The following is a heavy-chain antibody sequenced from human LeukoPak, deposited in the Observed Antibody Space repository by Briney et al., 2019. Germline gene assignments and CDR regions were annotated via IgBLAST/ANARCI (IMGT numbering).Heavy chain of an antibody. CDR3: AKSTTVTQRGNFDY. J-gene: IGHJ4*02. D-gene: IGHD4-17*01. CDR1: GFTFSSYG. Sequence: GGSLRLSGAASGFTFSSYGMHWVRQAPAKGLEWVAIISYDGSNKYYADSVKGRFTISRDNSKNTLYLQMNSLRAEDTAVYYCAKSTTVTQRGNFDYWGQGTLVTVSS. CDR2: ISYDGSNK. V-gene: IGHV3-30*18.